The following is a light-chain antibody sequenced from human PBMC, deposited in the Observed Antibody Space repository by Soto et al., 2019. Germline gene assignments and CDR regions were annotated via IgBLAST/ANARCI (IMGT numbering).Light chain of an antibody. CDR3: QQYGGSPPFT. V-gene: IGKV3-20*01. CDR1: QSVSNSY. CDR2: GAS. J-gene: IGKJ3*01. Sequence: EIVLTQSPGTLSLSPGDSATLSCWASQSVSNSYLAWYQQKPGQAPRLLIYGASNRATGIPDRFSGSGSGTDFTLTISRLEPEDFAVYYCQQYGGSPPFTFGPGTKVDIK.